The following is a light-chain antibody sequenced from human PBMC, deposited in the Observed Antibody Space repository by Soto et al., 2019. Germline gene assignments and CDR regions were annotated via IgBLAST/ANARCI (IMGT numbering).Light chain of an antibody. J-gene: IGKJ4*01. CDR2: TSS. Sequence: EIVLTQSPATLSLSPGERATLSCRASQNINNYLAWYQQKPGQAPRLVIYTSSNRSAGIPARFSGSGSGTDFPLTISGLEPEDFAIYYCHQRSDWPLTFGGGTKVEIK. V-gene: IGKV3-11*01. CDR3: HQRSDWPLT. CDR1: QNINNY.